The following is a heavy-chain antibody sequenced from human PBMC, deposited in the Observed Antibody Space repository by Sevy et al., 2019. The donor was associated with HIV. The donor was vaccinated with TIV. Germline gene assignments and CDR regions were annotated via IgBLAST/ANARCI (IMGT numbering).Heavy chain of an antibody. CDR3: ARPYYCDSSGYPLGAFDI. Sequence: GESLKISCKGSGYSFTSYWIGWVRQMPGKGLEWMGIIYPGDSDTRYSPSFQGQVTISADKSISTAYLQWSSLKASDTAMYYCARPYYCDSSGYPLGAFDIWGQGTMVTVSS. CDR2: IYPGDSDT. J-gene: IGHJ3*02. V-gene: IGHV5-51*01. D-gene: IGHD3-22*01. CDR1: GYSFTSYW.